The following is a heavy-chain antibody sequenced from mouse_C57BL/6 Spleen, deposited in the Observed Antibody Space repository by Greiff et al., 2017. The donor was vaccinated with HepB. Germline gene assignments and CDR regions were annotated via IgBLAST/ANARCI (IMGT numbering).Heavy chain of an antibody. Sequence: VQLQQSGPELVKPGASVKISCKASGYSFTGYYMNWVKQSPEKSLEWIGEINPSTGGTTYIQKFKAKATLTVDKSSSTAYMQLKSLTSEDSAVYYCATVDYWGQGTSVTVSS. CDR3: ATVDY. J-gene: IGHJ4*01. CDR1: GYSFTGYY. V-gene: IGHV1-42*01. CDR2: INPSTGGT.